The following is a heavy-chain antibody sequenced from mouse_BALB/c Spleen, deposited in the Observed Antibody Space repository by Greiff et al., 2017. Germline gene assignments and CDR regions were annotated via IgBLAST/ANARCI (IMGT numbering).Heavy chain of an antibody. V-gene: IGHV2-9*02. CDR1: GFSLTSYG. CDR2: IWAGGST. CDR3: ARDHEGAIDY. Sequence: VKLMESGPGLVAPSQSLSITCTVSGFSLTSYGVHWVRQPPGKGLEWLGVIWAGGSTNYNSALMSRLSISKDNSKSQVFLKMNSLQTDDTAIYYCARDHEGAIDYWGQGTSVTVSS. J-gene: IGHJ4*01.